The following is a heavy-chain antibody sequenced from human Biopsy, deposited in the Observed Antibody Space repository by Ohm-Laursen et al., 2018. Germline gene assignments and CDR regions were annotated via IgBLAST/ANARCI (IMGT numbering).Heavy chain of an antibody. V-gene: IGHV3-30*03. D-gene: IGHD6-19*01. J-gene: IGHJ2*01. CDR1: GFSFKSYG. Sequence: SLRLSCSAFGFSFKSYGMHWVRQAPGKGLEWLAVITHDRRGEYYADSLKGRFTISRDNPKNTLYLQINTLTLEDTAFYYCAGGLSSGWYGYFDVWGRGTLVTVSS. CDR3: AGGLSSGWYGYFDV. CDR2: ITHDRRGE.